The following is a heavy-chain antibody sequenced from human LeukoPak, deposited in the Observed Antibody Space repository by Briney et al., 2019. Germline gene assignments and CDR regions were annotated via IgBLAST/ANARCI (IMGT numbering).Heavy chain of an antibody. J-gene: IGHJ4*02. CDR2: IKQDGSER. Sequence: GGSLRLSCAASGFTFSSYWMSWVRQAPGKGLEGVANIKQDGSERYYVDSVKGRFTISRDNAKNSLYLQMNSLRAEDTAVYYCASRYCSGGSCYTVTTDYFDYWGQGTLVTVSS. CDR3: ASRYCSGGSCYTVTTDYFDY. CDR1: GFTFSSYW. D-gene: IGHD2-15*01. V-gene: IGHV3-7*01.